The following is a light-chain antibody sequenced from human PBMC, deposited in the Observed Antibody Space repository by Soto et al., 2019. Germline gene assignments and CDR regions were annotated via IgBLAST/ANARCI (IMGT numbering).Light chain of an antibody. V-gene: IGLV4-69*01. CDR3: QTWGSGIHV. Sequence: QLVLTQSPSASASRGASVKLTCTLSSGHSSYAIEWHQQQPEKGPRYLMKLNSDGSHSKGDGIPDRFSGSSSGDERYLTISSLQSEDEADYYCQTWGSGIHVFGGGTKVTVL. CDR2: LNSDGSH. J-gene: IGLJ2*01. CDR1: SGHSSYA.